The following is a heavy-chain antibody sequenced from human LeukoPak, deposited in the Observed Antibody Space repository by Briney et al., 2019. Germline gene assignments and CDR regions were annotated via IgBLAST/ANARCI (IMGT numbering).Heavy chain of an antibody. CDR2: IRYDGSNK. Sequence: PGGSLRLSCAASGFTFSSYGMHWVRQAPGKGLEWVAFIRYDGSNKYYADSVKGRFTISRDNSKNTLYLQMNSLRAEDTAVYYCAKDYDIEYCSSTSCSHFDYWGQGTLVTVSS. CDR1: GFTFSSYG. J-gene: IGHJ4*02. D-gene: IGHD2-2*01. CDR3: AKDYDIEYCSSTSCSHFDY. V-gene: IGHV3-30*02.